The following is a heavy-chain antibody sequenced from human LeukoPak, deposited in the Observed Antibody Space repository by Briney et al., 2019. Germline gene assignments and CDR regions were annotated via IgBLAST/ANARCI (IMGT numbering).Heavy chain of an antibody. J-gene: IGHJ5*02. D-gene: IGHD2-8*02. CDR1: GYTFSSYA. CDR3: ARVTILVATGTDWFDP. V-gene: IGHV1-3*01. CDR2: INAGSGNT. Sequence: ASVKVSCKASGYTFSSYAIHWVRQAPGQGLEWMGWINAGSGNTKYSEEFQGRVTITRDTSASTAYMELSSLRSDDTAVYYCARVTILVATGTDWFDPWGQGTLVTVSS.